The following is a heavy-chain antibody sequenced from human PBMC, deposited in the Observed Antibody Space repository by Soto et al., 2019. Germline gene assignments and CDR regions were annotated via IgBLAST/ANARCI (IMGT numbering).Heavy chain of an antibody. J-gene: IGHJ4*02. V-gene: IGHV1-69*06. Sequence: QVQLVQSGAEVKKPGSSVKVSCKASGGTFSSYAISWVRQAPGQGLEWMGGIIPIFGKANYAQKFQGRVTITADKSTSTAYMELSSLRSEDTAVYYCAIGTIGYCSGGSCYSPDYWGQGTLVTVSS. CDR1: GGTFSSYA. D-gene: IGHD2-15*01. CDR2: IIPIFGKA. CDR3: AIGTIGYCSGGSCYSPDY.